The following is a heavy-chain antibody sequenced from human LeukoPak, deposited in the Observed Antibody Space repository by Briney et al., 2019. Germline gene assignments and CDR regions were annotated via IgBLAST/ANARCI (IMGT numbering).Heavy chain of an antibody. V-gene: IGHV1-69*04. J-gene: IGHJ4*02. CDR1: GGTFSSYA. D-gene: IGHD3-3*01. CDR2: IIPILGIA. Sequence: GASVKVSCKASGGTFSSYAISWVRQAPGQGLEWMGRIIPILGIANYAQKFQGRVTITADKSTSTAYMELSSLRSEDTAVYYCARDGSTIFGMVPGDYWGQGTLVTVSS. CDR3: ARDGSTIFGMVPGDY.